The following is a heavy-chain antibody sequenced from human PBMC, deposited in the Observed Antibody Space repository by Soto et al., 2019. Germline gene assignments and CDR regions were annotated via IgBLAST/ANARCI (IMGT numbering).Heavy chain of an antibody. J-gene: IGHJ3*01. D-gene: IGHD3-16*01. CDR1: GFRFSDYG. Sequence: ASVKGSCKASGFRFSDYGFNWLRQAPVQGLEWMGWISAFNGNTETAQGLQDRVTMTTDSSTTTAHMDLTNLTTDDTAIYYCARSYYLADAFDVWGQGTMVTVSS. V-gene: IGHV1-18*01. CDR3: ARSYYLADAFDV. CDR2: ISAFNGNT.